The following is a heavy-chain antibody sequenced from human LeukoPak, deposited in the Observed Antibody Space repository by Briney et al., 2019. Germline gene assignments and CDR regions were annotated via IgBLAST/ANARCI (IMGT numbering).Heavy chain of an antibody. Sequence: GGSLRLSCAVSGFTFGSYAMNWVRQAPGKGLEWVSYISSSSSTIYYADSVQGRFTISRDNAKDSLYLQMNSLRAEDTAVYYCARIKGTGTTRAKDYWGQGTLVTVSS. J-gene: IGHJ4*02. CDR1: GFTFGSYA. CDR2: ISSSSSTI. D-gene: IGHD1-7*01. V-gene: IGHV3-48*01. CDR3: ARIKGTGTTRAKDY.